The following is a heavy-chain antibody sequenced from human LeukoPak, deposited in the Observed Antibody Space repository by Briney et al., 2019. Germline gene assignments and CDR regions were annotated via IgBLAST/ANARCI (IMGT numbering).Heavy chain of an antibody. V-gene: IGHV1-69*04. CDR3: AREVIHDSSGYYGY. CDR2: IIPILGIA. CDR1: GGTFSSYA. D-gene: IGHD3-22*01. Sequence: ASVKVSCKASGGTFSSYAISWVRQAPGQGLEWMGRIIPILGIANYAQKFQGRVTITADKSTSTAYTELSSLRSEDTAVYYCAREVIHDSSGYYGYWGQGTLVTVSS. J-gene: IGHJ4*02.